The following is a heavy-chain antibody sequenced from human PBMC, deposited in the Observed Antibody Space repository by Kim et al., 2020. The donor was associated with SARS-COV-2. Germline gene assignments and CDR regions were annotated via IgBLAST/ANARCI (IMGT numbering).Heavy chain of an antibody. CDR2: IRSKAYSYAT. V-gene: IGHV3-73*01. CDR3: TSVGGTKLAFWGAFD. CDR1: GFTFSGSA. D-gene: IGHD3-3*02. Sequence: GGSLRLSCAASGFTFSGSAMHWVRQASGKGLEWVGCIRSKAYSYATAYAASVKGRFTISRDDSKNMAYLQMSSLKTEDTAVDYCTSVGGTKLAFWGAFD. J-gene: IGHJ3*02.